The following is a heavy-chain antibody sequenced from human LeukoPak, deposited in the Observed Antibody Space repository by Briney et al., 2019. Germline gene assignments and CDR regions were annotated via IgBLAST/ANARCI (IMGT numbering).Heavy chain of an antibody. V-gene: IGHV4-61*01. CDR2: IYNSGST. J-gene: IGHJ3*02. CDR1: GGSVSSSSYY. CDR3: ARVNYYDSRGYYHAFDI. D-gene: IGHD3-22*01. Sequence: SETLSLTCTVSGGSVSSSSYYWSWIRQPPGKGLEWIGYIYNSGSTNYNPSLKSRVTISVDTSKNQFSLKLSSVIAADTAVYYCARVNYYDSRGYYHAFDIWGQGTMVTVSS.